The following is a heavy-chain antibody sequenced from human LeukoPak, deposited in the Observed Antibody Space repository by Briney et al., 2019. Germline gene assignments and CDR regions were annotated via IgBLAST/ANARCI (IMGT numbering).Heavy chain of an antibody. CDR3: AKGLHDHSY. J-gene: IGHJ4*02. Sequence: GGSLRLSCAAPGFTFSSYWMSWVRQAPGKGLEWVANIKQDGSEKYYLDSVKGRFTISRDNAENSLYLQMNSLRAEDTAVYYCAKGLHDHSYWGQGTLVTVSS. CDR2: IKQDGSEK. V-gene: IGHV3-7*01. CDR1: GFTFSSYW. D-gene: IGHD4-11*01.